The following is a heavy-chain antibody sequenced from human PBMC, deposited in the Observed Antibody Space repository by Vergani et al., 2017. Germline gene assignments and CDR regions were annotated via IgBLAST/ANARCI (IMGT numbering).Heavy chain of an antibody. Sequence: QVQLVESGGGVVQPGRSLRLSCAASGFTFSSYGMHWVRQAPGKGLEWVAVIWYDGSNKYYADSVKGRLTISRDNSKNTLYLQMNSLSAEDTVVYYCARGRLSTXIDIWGQGTMVTVSS. CDR2: IWYDGSNK. CDR1: GFTFSSYG. CDR3: ARGRLSTXIDI. D-gene: IGHD2/OR15-2a*01. J-gene: IGHJ3*02. V-gene: IGHV3-33*01.